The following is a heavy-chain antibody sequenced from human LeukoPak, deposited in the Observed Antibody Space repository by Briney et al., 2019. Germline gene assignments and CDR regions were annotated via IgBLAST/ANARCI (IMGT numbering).Heavy chain of an antibody. J-gene: IGHJ4*02. CDR2: ISANGDVT. CDR1: GFTFSNKV. V-gene: IGHV3-23*01. Sequence: GGSLRLSCEASGFTFSNKVMTWVRQAPGKGLEWVSYISANGDVTYYADSVKGRFTISRDNSNNTLYPQMNNLRAEDAAIYFCAKPPGLVGVGDYWGQGTLVTVSS. CDR3: AKPPGLVGVGDY. D-gene: IGHD1-26*01.